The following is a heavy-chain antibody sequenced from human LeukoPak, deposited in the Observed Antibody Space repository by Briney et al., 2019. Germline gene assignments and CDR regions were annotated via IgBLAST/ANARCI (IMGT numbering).Heavy chain of an antibody. D-gene: IGHD2-15*01. CDR3: ARVGCSGGSCPFDY. CDR2: IYYRGNT. CDR1: GGSLSSYY. Sequence: PSETLSLTCIVSGGSLSSYYWSWIRQPPGKGLEWIGYIYYRGNTDYNPSLKSRVTISVDTSKNQFSLKLRSVTAADTAVYYCARVGCSGGSCPFDYWGQGTLVTVAS. V-gene: IGHV4-59*01. J-gene: IGHJ4*02.